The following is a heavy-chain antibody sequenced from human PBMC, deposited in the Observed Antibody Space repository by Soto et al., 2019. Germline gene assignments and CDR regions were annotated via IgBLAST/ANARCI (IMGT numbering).Heavy chain of an antibody. V-gene: IGHV1-69*13. Sequence: SVKVSCKASGGTFSSYAISWVRQAPGQGLEWMGGIIPIFGTANSAQKFQGRVTITADESTSTAYMELSSLRSEDTAVYYCSTPRIGYRYGGDGPHCDYHCIDVWGKGTTVSVSS. D-gene: IGHD5-18*01. J-gene: IGHJ6*04. CDR2: IIPIFGTA. CDR1: GGTFSSYA. CDR3: STPRIGYRYGGDGPHCDYHCIDV.